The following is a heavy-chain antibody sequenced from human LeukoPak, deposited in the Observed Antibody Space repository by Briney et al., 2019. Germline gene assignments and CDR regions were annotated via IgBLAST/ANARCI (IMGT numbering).Heavy chain of an antibody. J-gene: IGHJ4*02. D-gene: IGHD6-19*01. CDR2: IIPIFGTA. V-gene: IGHV1-69*13. Sequence: SVKVSCKASGGAFSSYAISWVRQAPGQGLEWMGGIIPIFGTANYAQKFQGRVTITADESTSTAYMELSSLRSEDTAVYYCARDVAVAGTGFYYFDYWGQGTLVTVSS. CDR3: ARDVAVAGTGFYYFDY. CDR1: GGAFSSYA.